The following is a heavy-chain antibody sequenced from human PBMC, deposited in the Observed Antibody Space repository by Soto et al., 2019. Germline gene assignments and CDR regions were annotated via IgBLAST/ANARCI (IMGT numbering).Heavy chain of an antibody. D-gene: IGHD1-26*01. CDR1: GGSISSGGYY. V-gene: IGHV4-31*03. J-gene: IGHJ4*02. CDR3: ARVAGALSLFDY. Sequence: PSETLSLTCTVSGGSISSGGYYWSWIRQHPGKGLEWIGYIYYSGSTYYNPSLKSRVTISVDTSKNQFSLKLSSVTAADTAVYYCARVAGALSLFDYWGQGTLVTVSS. CDR2: IYYSGST.